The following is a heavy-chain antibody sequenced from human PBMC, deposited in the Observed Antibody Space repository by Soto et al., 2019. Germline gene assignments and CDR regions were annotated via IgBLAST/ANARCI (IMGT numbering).Heavy chain of an antibody. Sequence: QVQLQESGPGLVKPSQTLSLTCTVSGGSISSGGYYWSWIRQHPGKGLEWTGYIYYSGSTYYNPSLKSGVTISVDTSKNQFSLKLSSVTAADTAVYYCAGEYYGSWSYSVDPWGQGTLVTVSS. CDR2: IYYSGST. D-gene: IGHD3-10*01. J-gene: IGHJ5*02. CDR1: GGSISSGGYY. CDR3: AGEYYGSWSYSVDP. V-gene: IGHV4-31*03.